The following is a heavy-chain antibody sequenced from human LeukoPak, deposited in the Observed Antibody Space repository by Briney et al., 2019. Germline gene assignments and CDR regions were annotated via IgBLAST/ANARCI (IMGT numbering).Heavy chain of an antibody. CDR2: INPSGGST. Sequence: ASVQVSCKASGYTLTSYYMHWVRQAPGQGGEWMVIINPSGGSTSYEQKFQGRVTMTRDTSTSTVYMELSSLRSEDTAVYYCARDDSSSWTFDYWGQGTLVTVSS. CDR1: GYTLTSYY. CDR3: ARDDSSSWTFDY. D-gene: IGHD6-13*01. V-gene: IGHV1-46*01. J-gene: IGHJ4*02.